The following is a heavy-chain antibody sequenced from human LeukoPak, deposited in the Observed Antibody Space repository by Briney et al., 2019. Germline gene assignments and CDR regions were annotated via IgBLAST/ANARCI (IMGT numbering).Heavy chain of an antibody. CDR3: ARERLYYYGSGSYRALDY. Sequence: GGSLRLSCAASGFTFSSYWMSWVRQAPGKGLEWVANIKQDGSEKYYVDSVKGRFTISRDNSKNTLYLQMNSLRAEDTAVYYCARERLYYYGSGSYRALDYWGQGTLVTVSS. CDR2: IKQDGSEK. D-gene: IGHD3-10*01. V-gene: IGHV3-7*03. J-gene: IGHJ4*02. CDR1: GFTFSSYW.